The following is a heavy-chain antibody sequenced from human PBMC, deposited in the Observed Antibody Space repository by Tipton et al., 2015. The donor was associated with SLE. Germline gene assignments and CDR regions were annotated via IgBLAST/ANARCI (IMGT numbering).Heavy chain of an antibody. CDR3: ARVDYYDSSGYYYDY. CDR1: GGSISSYY. D-gene: IGHD3-22*01. J-gene: IGHJ4*02. Sequence: TLSLTCTVSGGSISSYYWSWIRQPPGKGLEWIGYIYYSGSTNYNPSLKSRVTISVDTSKNQFSLKLSSVTAADTAVYYCARVDYYDSSGYYYDYWGQGTLVTVSS. CDR2: IYYSGST. V-gene: IGHV4-59*01.